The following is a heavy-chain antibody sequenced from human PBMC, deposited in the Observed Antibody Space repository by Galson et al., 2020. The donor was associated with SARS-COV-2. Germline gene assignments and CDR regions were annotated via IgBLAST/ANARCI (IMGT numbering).Heavy chain of an antibody. CDR1: GFTFSSYG. CDR2: IWYDGSNK. CDR3: AKDRLQFTGGFDY. V-gene: IGHV3-33*06. D-gene: IGHD3-16*01. Sequence: GGSLRLSCAASGFTFSSYGMHWVRQAPGKGLEWVAVIWYDGSNKYYADSVKGRFTISRDNSKNTLYLQMNSLRAEDTAVYYCAKDRLQFTGGFDYWGQGTLVTVSS. J-gene: IGHJ4*02.